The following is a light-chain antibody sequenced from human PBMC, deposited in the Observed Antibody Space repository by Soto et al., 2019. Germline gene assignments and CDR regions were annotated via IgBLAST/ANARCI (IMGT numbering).Light chain of an antibody. CDR3: QQAHSFPIT. V-gene: IGKV1-12*01. CDR2: AAF. J-gene: IGKJ5*01. Sequence: DIQMTQSPSSVSASVGDRVTISCRASEDINSRLAWYQQKPGNAPKLLIYAAFILQIGVPSRFSGYGSGTDFTLSISSLQPEDFATYYCQQAHSFPITFGQGTRLEIK. CDR1: EDINSR.